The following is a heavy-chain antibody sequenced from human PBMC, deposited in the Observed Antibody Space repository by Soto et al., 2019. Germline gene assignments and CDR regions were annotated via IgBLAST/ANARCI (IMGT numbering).Heavy chain of an antibody. J-gene: IGHJ6*02. Sequence: QVQLVQSRGEVKKPGASVKVSCKTSGYSFTTYGISWVRQAPGQGLEWMGWISGYNGNTNYAQKLKGRLTTTTDTSTSTDYMELRSLTSDDTAVYYCAREGPAPYYYYGMDVWGQGSTVTVSS. CDR2: ISGYNGNT. V-gene: IGHV1-18*01. CDR3: AREGPAPYYYYGMDV. CDR1: GYSFTTYG.